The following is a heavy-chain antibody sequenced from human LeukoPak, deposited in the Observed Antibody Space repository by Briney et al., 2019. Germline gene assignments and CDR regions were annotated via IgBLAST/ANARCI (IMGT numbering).Heavy chain of an antibody. V-gene: IGHV3-30-3*01. J-gene: IGHJ4*02. CDR2: ISYDGSNK. CDR1: GFTFSSYA. D-gene: IGHD1-26*01. CDR3: ARVSSGSLDY. Sequence: TGGSLRLSCAASGFTFSSYAMHWVRQAPGKGLEWVAGISYDGSNKYYADSVKGRFTISRDNSKNTLYLQMNSLRAEDTAVYYCARVSSGSLDYWGQGTLVTVSS.